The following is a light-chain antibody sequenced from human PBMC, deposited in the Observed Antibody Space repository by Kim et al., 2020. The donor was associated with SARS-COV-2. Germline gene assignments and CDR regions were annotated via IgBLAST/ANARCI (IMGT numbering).Light chain of an antibody. J-gene: IGKJ3*01. Sequence: SASVGDRVTITCRASQTIDKYLNWYQQKPGKAPKLLIYGVSNLQSGVPSRFSGSGSGTEFTLTISPLQPEDFAIYYCQQSYHTPVFGPGTKVDIK. CDR3: QQSYHTPV. V-gene: IGKV1-39*01. CDR2: GVS. CDR1: QTIDKY.